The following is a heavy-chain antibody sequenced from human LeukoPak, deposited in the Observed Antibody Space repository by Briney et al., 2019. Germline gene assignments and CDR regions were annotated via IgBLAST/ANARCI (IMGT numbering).Heavy chain of an antibody. CDR3: ARPYTWELLLNY. V-gene: IGHV1-2*02. CDR1: GYTFTGYY. D-gene: IGHD1-26*01. J-gene: IGHJ4*02. Sequence: ASVKVSCKASGYTFTGYYMHWVRQAPGQGLEWMGWINLNSGGTNYAQKFQGRVTMTRDTSISTAYMELSRLRSDDTAVYYCARPYTWELLLNYWGQGTLVTVSS. CDR2: INLNSGGT.